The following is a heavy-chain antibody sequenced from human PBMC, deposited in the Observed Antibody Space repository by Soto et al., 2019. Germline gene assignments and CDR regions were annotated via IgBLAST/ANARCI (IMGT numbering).Heavy chain of an antibody. CDR3: ARVGLGYCSGGSCYSRGRSYYYYMDV. D-gene: IGHD2-15*01. J-gene: IGHJ6*03. V-gene: IGHV4-34*01. Sequence: SETLSLTCAVYGGSFSGYYWSWIRQPPGKGLEWIGEINHSGSTNYNPSLKSRVTISVDTSKNQFSLKLSSVTAADTAVYYCARVGLGYCSGGSCYSRGRSYYYYMDVWGKGTTVTVSS. CDR2: INHSGST. CDR1: GGSFSGYY.